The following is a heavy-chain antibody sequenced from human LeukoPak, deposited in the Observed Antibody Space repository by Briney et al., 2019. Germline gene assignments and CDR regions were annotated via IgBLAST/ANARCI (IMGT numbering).Heavy chain of an antibody. V-gene: IGHV4-38-2*01. CDR3: ARIITSGYYYFDY. D-gene: IGHD5-12*01. CDR1: GYSITSANY. CDR2: IYHSGDT. J-gene: IGHJ4*02. Sequence: SETLSLTCSVSGYSITSANYWGWIRQPPGKGLEWIGSIYHSGDTYYNPSLKSRVTISVDTSMSQFSLKLSSVTAADTAVYYCARIITSGYYYFDYWGQGTLVTVSS.